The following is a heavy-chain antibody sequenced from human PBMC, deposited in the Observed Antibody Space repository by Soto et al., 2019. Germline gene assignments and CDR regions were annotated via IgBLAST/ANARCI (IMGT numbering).Heavy chain of an antibody. CDR1: GFTFSDSV. V-gene: IGHV3-23*01. CDR3: VRWHTSNFDSLPFTGFDF. D-gene: IGHD3-22*01. Sequence: WGSLRLSCVGSGFTFSDSVIAFFRHSPFKWLEWLSVMSGDGRTRYALSVTGRFTISRDNSKNTLYLQMRSLRAEDAAAYYCVRWHTSNFDSLPFTGFDFWGQGTQVTVSS. CDR2: MSGDGRT. J-gene: IGHJ4*02.